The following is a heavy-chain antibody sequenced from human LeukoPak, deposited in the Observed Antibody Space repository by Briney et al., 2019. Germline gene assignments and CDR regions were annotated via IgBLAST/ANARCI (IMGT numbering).Heavy chain of an antibody. CDR2: TSDSGGHT. D-gene: IGHD2-21*01. Sequence: PSETLSLTCTVSGGSISGYYWNWLRQPPGQGLEWIGYTSDSGGHTDYKPSLKSRVAISVDTSKNQCSLKLTPATAADTAVYYCARWHSHGRYFDYWGQGALVTVSS. CDR1: GGSISGYY. CDR3: ARWHSHGRYFDY. J-gene: IGHJ4*02. V-gene: IGHV4-59*01.